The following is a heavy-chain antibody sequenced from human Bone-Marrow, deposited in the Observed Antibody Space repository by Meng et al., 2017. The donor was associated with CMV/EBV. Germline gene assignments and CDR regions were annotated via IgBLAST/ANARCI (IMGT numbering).Heavy chain of an antibody. D-gene: IGHD3-3*01. CDR3: AATIFGVAHGTDY. CDR1: GFTFSSYA. CDR2: ISYDGSNK. V-gene: IGHV3-30*04. Sequence: GESLKISCAASGFTFSSYAMHWVRQAPGKGLEWVAVISYDGSNKYYADSVKGRFTISRDNSKNTLYLQMNSLRAEDTAVYYCAATIFGVAHGTDYWGQGTLVTVSS. J-gene: IGHJ4*02.